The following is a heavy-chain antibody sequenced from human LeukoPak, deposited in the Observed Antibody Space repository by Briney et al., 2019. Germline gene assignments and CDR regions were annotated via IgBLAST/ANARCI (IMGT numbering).Heavy chain of an antibody. V-gene: IGHV3-23*01. CDR3: ARDDLVTMVRKGDYYYYYYMDV. Sequence: GGSLRLSCAASGLTFSSYGMSWVRQAPGKGLGWVSAISGSGGRTYYADSVKGRFTISRDNAKNSLYLQMNSLRAEDTAVYYCARDDLVTMVRKGDYYYYYYMDVWGKGTTVTVSS. J-gene: IGHJ6*03. D-gene: IGHD3-10*01. CDR2: ISGSGGRT. CDR1: GLTFSSYG.